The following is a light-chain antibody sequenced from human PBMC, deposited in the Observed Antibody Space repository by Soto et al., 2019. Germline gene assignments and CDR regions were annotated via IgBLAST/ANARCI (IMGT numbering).Light chain of an antibody. CDR1: SSDVGGYDY. J-gene: IGLJ1*01. CDR2: EVN. Sequence: QSVLTQPASVSGSPGQSITISCTGTSSDVGGYDYVSWYQLHPGKAPKLMVFEVNNRPSGVSYRFSGSKSGNTASLTISGLQAEDEADYFCSSYTSSSHPFGTGTKLTVL. V-gene: IGLV2-14*01. CDR3: SSYTSSSHP.